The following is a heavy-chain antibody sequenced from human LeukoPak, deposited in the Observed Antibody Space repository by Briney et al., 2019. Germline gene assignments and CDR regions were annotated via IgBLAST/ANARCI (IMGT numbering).Heavy chain of an antibody. Sequence: PSETLSLTCTVSGGSISSYYWSWIRQPPGKGLEWIGYIYYSGSTNYNPSLKSRVTISVDTSKNQFSLKLSSVTAADTAVYYCARDQGSSSGRTYCYYYMDVWGKGTTVTVSS. V-gene: IGHV4-59*01. CDR1: GGSISSYY. CDR3: ARDQGSSSGRTYCYYYMDV. CDR2: IYYSGST. D-gene: IGHD6-6*01. J-gene: IGHJ6*03.